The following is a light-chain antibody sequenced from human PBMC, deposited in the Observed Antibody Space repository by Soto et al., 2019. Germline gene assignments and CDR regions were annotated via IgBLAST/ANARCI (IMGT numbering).Light chain of an antibody. Sequence: EIVLTQSPGTLSLSPEERATLSCRASQSVSSSSLAWYQQKRGQAPRLLIHGASSRATGIPDRFSGSGSGTDFTLTISRLEPEDFAVYYCQQYGGSPRTFGQGTKVDIK. CDR3: QQYGGSPRT. CDR2: GAS. J-gene: IGKJ1*01. CDR1: QSVSSSS. V-gene: IGKV3-20*01.